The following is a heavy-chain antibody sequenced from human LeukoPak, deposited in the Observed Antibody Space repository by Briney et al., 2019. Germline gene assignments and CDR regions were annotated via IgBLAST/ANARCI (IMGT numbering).Heavy chain of an antibody. J-gene: IGHJ4*02. Sequence: PSETLSLTCTVSGYSISSGYYWGWIRQPPGKGLEWIGSIYHSGSTYYNPSLKSRVTISVDTSKSQFSLYMDSVTAADTAVYYCARGVVVITRPYYFDYWGQGTLVTVSS. CDR3: ARGVVVITRPYYFDY. CDR2: IYHSGST. V-gene: IGHV4-38-2*02. CDR1: GYSISSGYY. D-gene: IGHD3-22*01.